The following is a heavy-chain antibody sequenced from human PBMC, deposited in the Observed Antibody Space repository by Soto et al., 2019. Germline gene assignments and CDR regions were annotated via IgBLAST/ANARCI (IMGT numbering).Heavy chain of an antibody. Sequence: EVQLVQSGAEVKKPGESLRISGKGSGYSFTSYWISWVRQMPGKGLEWRGRIDPSESYTNYSPSFQGHVTISADKSIRTAYLQSSSLTASAATMYYSASGLGEPVAPKDLWAEGTTVSIFS. J-gene: IGHJ6*04. CDR2: IDPSESYT. D-gene: IGHD2-15*01. CDR1: GYSFTSYW. CDR3: ASGLGEPVAPKDL. V-gene: IGHV5-10-1*01.